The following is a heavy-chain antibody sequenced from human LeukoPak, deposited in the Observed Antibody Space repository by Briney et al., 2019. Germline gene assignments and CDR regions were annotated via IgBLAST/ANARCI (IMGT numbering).Heavy chain of an antibody. CDR3: ARVLHAGHNCFDP. V-gene: IGHV4-4*07. Sequence: PSETLSLTCTVSGGFISSDYWSWIRQPAGKGLEWIGRIYPSGSTNYNPSLKSRATMSIDTSKNQFSLKLSSVTAADTAVYYCARVLHAGHNCFDPWGQGTLVTVSS. D-gene: IGHD6-13*01. CDR2: IYPSGST. J-gene: IGHJ5*02. CDR1: GGFISSDY.